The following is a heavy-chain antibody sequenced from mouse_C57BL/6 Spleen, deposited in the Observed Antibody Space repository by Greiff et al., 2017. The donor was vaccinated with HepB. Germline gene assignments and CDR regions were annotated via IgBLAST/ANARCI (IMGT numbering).Heavy chain of an antibody. CDR3: ARPIYYGNYYFDY. J-gene: IGHJ2*01. CDR1: GYTFTSYW. V-gene: IGHV1-55*01. D-gene: IGHD2-1*01. Sequence: QVQLQQPGAELVKPGASVKMSCKASGYTFTSYWITWVKQRPGQGLEWIGDIYPGSGSTNYNEKFKSKATLPVDTSSSTAYMQLSSLTSEDSSVYYCARPIYYGNYYFDYWGQGTTLTVSS. CDR2: IYPGSGST.